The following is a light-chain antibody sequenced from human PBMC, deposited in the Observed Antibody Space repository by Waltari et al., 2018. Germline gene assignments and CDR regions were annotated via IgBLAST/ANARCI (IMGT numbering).Light chain of an antibody. CDR1: QSVTSNY. V-gene: IGKV3-20*01. CDR2: GAS. CDR3: QRYGSSPLVS. J-gene: IGKJ3*01. Sequence: EIVFTQSPGTLSLSPGERATLSCRASQSVTSNYLAWYQQKPGQPPSLLIYGASTRATGIPDRFSGSGSGTDFTLTISSVEPEDFAVYYCQRYGSSPLVSFGPGTKVDIK.